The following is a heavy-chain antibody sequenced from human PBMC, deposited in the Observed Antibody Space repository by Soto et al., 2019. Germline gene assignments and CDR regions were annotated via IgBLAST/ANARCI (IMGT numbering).Heavy chain of an antibody. CDR1: GGSISSSSYY. V-gene: IGHV4-39*01. D-gene: IGHD3-10*01. J-gene: IGHJ4*02. CDR3: ARHNYGSGSTYFDY. CDR2: IYYSRST. Sequence: TLSLTCTVSGGSISSSSYYWGWIRQPPGKGLEWIGSIYYSRSTNYNPSLKSRVTITVDTSKNQFYLKLNSMTAADTALYYCARHNYGSGSTYFDYWGQGTLVTVSS.